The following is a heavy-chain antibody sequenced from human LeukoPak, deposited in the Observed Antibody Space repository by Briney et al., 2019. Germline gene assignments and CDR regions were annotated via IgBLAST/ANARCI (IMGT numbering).Heavy chain of an antibody. V-gene: IGHV4-39*01. D-gene: IGHD1-1*01. CDR2: IYYSGST. CDR3: ARHEDRNWYFDH. Sequence: PSETLSLTCTVSGGSISGYYWGWIRQPPGKGLEWIGTIYYSGSTYYNPSLKSRVTISVDTSKNQFSLKLSSVTAPDTAVYYCARHEDRNWYFDHWGQGTLVTVSS. J-gene: IGHJ4*02. CDR1: GGSISGYY.